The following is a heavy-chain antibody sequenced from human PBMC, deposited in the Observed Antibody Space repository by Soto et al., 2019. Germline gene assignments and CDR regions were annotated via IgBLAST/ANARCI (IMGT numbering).Heavy chain of an antibody. V-gene: IGHV3-66*01. J-gene: IGHJ3*02. CDR1: GFTVRTNY. Sequence: EVQLVESGGGLVQPGGSLRLSCAASGFTVRTNYMSWVRQAPGKGLEWVSVIYSDGRTYYADSVKARFTISRDNSKNTLYLKMNSLRAEDTAVYYCARDNRAVTFHIWGQGTMVTVSS. CDR2: IYSDGRT. D-gene: IGHD4-17*01. CDR3: ARDNRAVTFHI.